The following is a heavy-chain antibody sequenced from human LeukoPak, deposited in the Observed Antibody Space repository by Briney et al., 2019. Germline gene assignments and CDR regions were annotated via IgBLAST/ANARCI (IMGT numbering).Heavy chain of an antibody. CDR1: GFTFSSYA. Sequence: GGPLRLSCAASGFTFSSYAMHWVRQAPGKGLEWVAVISYDGSNKYYADSVKGRFTISRDNSKNTLYLQMNSLRAEDTAVYYCAGYFSSSWYGVYWGQGTLVTVSS. CDR3: AGYFSSSWYGVY. D-gene: IGHD6-13*01. V-gene: IGHV3-30-3*01. J-gene: IGHJ4*02. CDR2: ISYDGSNK.